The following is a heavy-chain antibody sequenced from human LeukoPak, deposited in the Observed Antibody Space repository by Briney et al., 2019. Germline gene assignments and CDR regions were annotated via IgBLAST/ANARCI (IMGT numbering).Heavy chain of an antibody. V-gene: IGHV1-69*13. Sequence: SVKVSCKASVCTFSSYAISWVRQAPGQGLEWMGGIIPIFGTANYAQKFQGRVTITADESTSTAYMELSSLRSEDTAVYYCAGGTGSWYLKYWGQGTLVTVSS. D-gene: IGHD6-13*01. CDR1: VCTFSSYA. CDR2: IIPIFGTA. CDR3: AGGTGSWYLKY. J-gene: IGHJ4*02.